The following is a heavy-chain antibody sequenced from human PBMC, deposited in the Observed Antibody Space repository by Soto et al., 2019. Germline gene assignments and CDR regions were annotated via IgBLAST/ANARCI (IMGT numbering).Heavy chain of an antibody. D-gene: IGHD6-13*01. J-gene: IGHJ5*02. CDR3: ARDPSSSSWYNWFDP. V-gene: IGHV3-7*03. CDR1: GFTFSSYW. Sequence: EVQLVESGGGLVQPGGSLRLSCAASGFTFSSYWMSWVRQAPGKGLEWVANIKQDGSEKYYVDSVKGRFTISRDNAKNSLYLQMNSLRAEDTAVYYCARDPSSSSWYNWFDPWGPGTLVTVSS. CDR2: IKQDGSEK.